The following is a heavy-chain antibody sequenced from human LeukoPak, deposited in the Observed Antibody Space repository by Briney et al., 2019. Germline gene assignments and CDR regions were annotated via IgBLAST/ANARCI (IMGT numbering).Heavy chain of an antibody. CDR3: AKDSYCSSTSCPLVAFDI. D-gene: IGHD2-2*01. CDR2: ISYDGSNK. V-gene: IGHV3-30-3*01. J-gene: IGHJ3*02. Sequence: QPGRSLRLSCAASGFTFSSYAMHWVRQAPGKGLEWVAVISYDGSNKYYADSVKGRFTISRDNSKNTLYLQMNSLRAEDTAVYYCAKDSYCSSTSCPLVAFDIWDQGTMVTVSS. CDR1: GFTFSSYA.